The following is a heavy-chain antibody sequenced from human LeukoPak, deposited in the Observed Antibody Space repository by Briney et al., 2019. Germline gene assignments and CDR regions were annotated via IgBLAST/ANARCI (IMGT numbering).Heavy chain of an antibody. CDR3: GKKADSGTYAANYYFDY. V-gene: IGHV3-23*01. J-gene: IGHJ4*02. Sequence: PGASLRLSCTASGFTFSSYEMSWVRQAPGQGLEWVSGISGSGVSTYYADSVKGRFTISRDNSKNTLSLQMNSLRAEDTAVYYCGKKADSGTYAANYYFDYWGQGTLVTVSS. CDR2: ISGSGVST. D-gene: IGHD1-26*01. CDR1: GFTFSSYE.